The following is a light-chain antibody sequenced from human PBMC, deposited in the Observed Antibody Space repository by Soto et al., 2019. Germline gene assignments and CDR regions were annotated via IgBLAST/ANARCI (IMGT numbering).Light chain of an antibody. CDR2: WAS. J-gene: IGKJ5*01. Sequence: DIALTQSPDSLALSLGERATMNCKSSQSVLYSSYNKSYLAWYQVKPGRPPKLLFSWASTRESGVPDRFSGSVSGTDFTLTISSLQDEDVAGYYCQQYYSTLITFGQGTRLEI. CDR1: QSVLYSSYNKSY. V-gene: IGKV4-1*01. CDR3: QQYYSTLIT.